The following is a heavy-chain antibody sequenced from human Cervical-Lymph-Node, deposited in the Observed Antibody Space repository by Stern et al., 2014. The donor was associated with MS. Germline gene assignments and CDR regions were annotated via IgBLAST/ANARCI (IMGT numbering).Heavy chain of an antibody. J-gene: IGHJ6*02. CDR3: SSDVGNYYYDKDV. V-gene: IGHV3-53*01. CDR2: IYSGGGT. Sequence: EVQLVESGGGLIQPGGSLRLSCAASGFTVSTNHVTWVRQAPGKGLECVSVIYSGGGTYYADSVKGRVAISRDNSKNTVYLQMNSLRVEDTAVYYCSSDVGNYYYDKDVWGQGTTVTVSS. CDR1: GFTVSTNH.